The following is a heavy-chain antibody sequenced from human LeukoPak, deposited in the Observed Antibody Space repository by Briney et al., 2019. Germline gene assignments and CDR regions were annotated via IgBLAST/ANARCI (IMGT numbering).Heavy chain of an antibody. CDR3: ARQGIAVAGIGYYFDY. J-gene: IGHJ4*02. CDR1: GGSISSYY. D-gene: IGHD6-19*01. Sequence: SETLPLTCTVSGGSISSYYWSWIRQPAGKGLEWIGYIYYSGSTNYNPSLKSRVTISVDTSKNQFSLKLSSVTAADTAVYYCARQGIAVAGIGYYFDYWGQGTLVTVSS. CDR2: IYYSGST. V-gene: IGHV4-59*08.